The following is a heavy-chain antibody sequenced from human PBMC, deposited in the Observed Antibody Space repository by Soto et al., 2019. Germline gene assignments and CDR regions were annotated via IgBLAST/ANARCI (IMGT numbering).Heavy chain of an antibody. J-gene: IGHJ5*02. CDR3: AKTVLSYAWFDP. CDR1: GGSISHGGYY. D-gene: IGHD4-17*01. CDR2: SYFSGST. Sequence: KPSDTRSLTCSVSGGSISHGGYYWTWIRQHPGKGLEWIGYSYFSGSTYYNPSLKSRVTISVDTSKNQFSLKLSSVTAADTAVYFCAKTVLSYAWFDPWGQGTLVTVSS. V-gene: IGHV4-31*03.